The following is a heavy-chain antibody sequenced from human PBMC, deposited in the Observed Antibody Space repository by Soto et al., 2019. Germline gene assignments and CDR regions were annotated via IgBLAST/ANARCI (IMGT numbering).Heavy chain of an antibody. CDR3: ARVRIAVAHERGNSDYYRAGGAFDI. Sequence: PSETLSLTCAVYGGSFSGYYWSWIRQPPGKGLEWIGEINRSGGTNYNPSLKSRVTISVDTSKNQFSLKLSSVTAADTAVYYCARVRIAVAHERGNSDYYRAGGAFDIWGQGTMVTVSS. CDR2: INRSGGT. CDR1: GGSFSGYY. D-gene: IGHD6-19*01. V-gene: IGHV4-34*01. J-gene: IGHJ3*02.